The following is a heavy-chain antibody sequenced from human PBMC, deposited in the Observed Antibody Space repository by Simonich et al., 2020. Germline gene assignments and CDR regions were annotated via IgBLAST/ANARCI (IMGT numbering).Heavy chain of an antibody. D-gene: IGHD6-13*01. J-gene: IGHJ1*01. V-gene: IGHV3-9*01. CDR3: AKDVAAAGTEYFQH. CDR1: GFTFDDYA. Sequence: EVQLVESGGGLVQPGRSLRLSCAASGFTFDDYAMHWVRQAPGKGLEGVSGISWKSGSIGYADSVKGRFTISRDNAKNSLYLQMNSLRAEDTAVYYCAKDVAAAGTEYFQHWGQGTLVTVSS. CDR2: ISWKSGSI.